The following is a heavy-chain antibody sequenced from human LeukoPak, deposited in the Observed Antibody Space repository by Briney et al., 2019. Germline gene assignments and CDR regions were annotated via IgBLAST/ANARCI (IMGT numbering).Heavy chain of an antibody. D-gene: IGHD3-22*01. CDR2: IHYSGKP. CDR1: GGSISGSSQY. CDR3: ARLLYDSRGHQYFDY. J-gene: IGHJ4*02. Sequence: SETLSLTCTVSGGSISGSSQYWGWIRQPPGKGLEWIGSIHYSGKPYDNPSLKSRFTMSVDTSKNQFSLKLSSVTAADTALSYCARLLYDSRGHQYFDYWGQGTLVTVPS. V-gene: IGHV4-39*01.